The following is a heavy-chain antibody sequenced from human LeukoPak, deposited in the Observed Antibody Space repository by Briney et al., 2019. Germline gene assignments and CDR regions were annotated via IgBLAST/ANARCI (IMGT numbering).Heavy chain of an antibody. D-gene: IGHD3-9*01. CDR1: GFTFSRYG. J-gene: IGHJ4*02. CDR3: AKDGGYDILTGPLDY. V-gene: IGHV3-30*18. CDR2: ISYDGSNK. Sequence: GGSLRLSCAASGFTFSRYGMHWVRQAPGKGLEWVAVISYDGSNKYYADSVKGRFTISRDNSKNTLYLQMNSLRAEDTAVYYCAKDGGYDILTGPLDYWGQGTLVTVSS.